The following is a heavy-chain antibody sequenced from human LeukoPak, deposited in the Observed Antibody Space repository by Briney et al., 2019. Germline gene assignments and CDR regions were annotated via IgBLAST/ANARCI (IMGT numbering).Heavy chain of an antibody. CDR3: AKGAEVAVAGSDYYYYYMDV. Sequence: PGGSLRLSCAASGFTFSAYGMTWVRQAQGKGLEWVSAISGSAAATFYADSVKGRFTISRDNSRSTLYLQMNSLRAEDTAVYYCAKGAEVAVAGSDYYYYYMDVWGKGTTVTVSS. CDR1: GFTFSAYG. D-gene: IGHD6-19*01. J-gene: IGHJ6*03. V-gene: IGHV3-23*01. CDR2: ISGSAAAT.